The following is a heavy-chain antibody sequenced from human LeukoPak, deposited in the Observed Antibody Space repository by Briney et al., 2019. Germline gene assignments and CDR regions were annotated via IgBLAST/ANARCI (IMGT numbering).Heavy chain of an antibody. V-gene: IGHV1-8*01. CDR1: GYTFTSYD. J-gene: IGHJ5*02. D-gene: IGHD3-10*01. Sequence: ASVKVSCKASGYTFTSYDINWVRQATGQGLEWMGWMNPNSGNTGYAQKFQGRVTMTRNTSISTAYMELSSLRSDDTAVYYCARVVRGLGWFDPWGQGTLVTVSS. CDR2: MNPNSGNT. CDR3: ARVVRGLGWFDP.